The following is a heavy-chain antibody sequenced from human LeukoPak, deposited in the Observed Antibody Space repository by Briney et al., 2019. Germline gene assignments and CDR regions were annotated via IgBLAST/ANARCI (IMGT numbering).Heavy chain of an antibody. CDR3: ARGYSGYLY. CDR2: INHSGST. V-gene: IGHV4-34*01. D-gene: IGHD5-12*01. J-gene: IGHJ4*02. CDR1: GGSFSGYY. Sequence: SETLSLTCAVYGGSFSGYYWSWIRQPPGKGLEWIGEINHSGSTNYNPSLKSRVTISVDTSKNQFSLKLSSMTAADTAVYYCARGYSGYLYWGQGTLVTVSS.